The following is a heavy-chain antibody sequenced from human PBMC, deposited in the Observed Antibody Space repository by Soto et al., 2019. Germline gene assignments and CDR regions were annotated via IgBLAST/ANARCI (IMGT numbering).Heavy chain of an antibody. Sequence: ELQLVESGGGLVQPGGSLRLSCAASGLIFSDYHMDWVRQAPGKGLEWVGRITSKANSYTTEYAASLKGIFTISRDDSKNSLYLQMNSLKTEDTAVYYCAMLGGWSGGSNDMDVWGQGPTVPVSS. CDR3: AMLGGWSGGSNDMDV. CDR2: ITSKANSYTT. D-gene: IGHD6-19*01. V-gene: IGHV3-72*01. J-gene: IGHJ6*02. CDR1: GLIFSDYH.